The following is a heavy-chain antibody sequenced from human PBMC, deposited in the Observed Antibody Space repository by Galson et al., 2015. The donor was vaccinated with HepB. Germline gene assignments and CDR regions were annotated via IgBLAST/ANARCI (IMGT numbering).Heavy chain of an antibody. CDR2: ITSNGGRT. CDR1: GFSFTRYA. V-gene: IGHV3-23*01. Sequence: SLRLSCAASGFSFTRYAMSWVRQAPGKGLEWISSITSNGGRTFYTNSVKGRFTISRDNSMNTEFLQLSSLRPEDTAVYYCAKDGIMVSNNPYQLHFWGQGTLVSVSS. J-gene: IGHJ4*02. D-gene: IGHD2-8*01. CDR3: AKDGIMVSNNPYQLHF.